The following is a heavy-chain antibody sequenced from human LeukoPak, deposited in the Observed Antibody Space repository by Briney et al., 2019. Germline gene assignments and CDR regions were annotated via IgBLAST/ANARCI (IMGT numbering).Heavy chain of an antibody. J-gene: IGHJ4*02. V-gene: IGHV1-2*02. Sequence: ASVKVSCKASGYTFTGYYMHWVRQAPGQGLEWMGWINPNGGGTYYAQKLQGRVTMTTDTSTSTAYMELRSLRSDDTAVYYCAREHYDSSGYYDYWGQGTLVTVSS. CDR1: GYTFTGYY. D-gene: IGHD3-22*01. CDR3: AREHYDSSGYYDY. CDR2: INPNGGGT.